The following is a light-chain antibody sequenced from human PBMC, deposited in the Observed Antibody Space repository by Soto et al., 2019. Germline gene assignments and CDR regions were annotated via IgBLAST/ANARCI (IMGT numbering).Light chain of an antibody. V-gene: IGLV2-14*01. CDR3: CSYTSSITYV. CDR1: SSDVGGYNY. CDR2: EVS. Sequence: QSALNQPASVSGSPGQSITISCPGTSSDVGGYNYVSWYQQHPGKAPKLMIYEVSYRPSGVSDRFSGSKSGNTASLTISGLQAEDEADYYCCSYTSSITYVFGTGTKVTVL. J-gene: IGLJ1*01.